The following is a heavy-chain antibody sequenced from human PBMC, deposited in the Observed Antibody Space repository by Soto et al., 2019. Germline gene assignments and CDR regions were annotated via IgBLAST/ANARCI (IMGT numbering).Heavy chain of an antibody. CDR2: IYWDDDK. CDR3: ALVSYCSSTSCYIFAY. D-gene: IGHD2-2*01. V-gene: IGHV2-5*02. Sequence: QITLKESGPTLVKPTQTLTLTCTFSGFSLSTSGVGVGWIRQPPGKALEWLALIYWDDDKRYSPSLKSRLTITKDTSKSQVVLTMTNMDPVDTATYYCALVSYCSSTSCYIFAYWGQGTLVTVSS. CDR1: GFSLSTSGVG. J-gene: IGHJ4*02.